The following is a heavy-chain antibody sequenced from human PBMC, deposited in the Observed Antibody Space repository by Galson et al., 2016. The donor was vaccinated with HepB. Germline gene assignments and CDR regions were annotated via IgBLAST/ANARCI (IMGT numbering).Heavy chain of an antibody. CDR3: ARLCGSSASCYRASSRQNWFNP. CDR2: ISYSGSI. D-gene: IGHD2-2*01. Sequence: ETLSLTCTVSGGSISSRNYYWGRIRQPPGKGLEWIGSISYSGSIYYNPSLKTRVTISVDTSKNQFSLKLSSVTAADTALYYCARLCGSSASCYRASSRQNWFNPWGQGTLVTVSS. J-gene: IGHJ5*02. CDR1: GGSISSRNYY. V-gene: IGHV4-39*01.